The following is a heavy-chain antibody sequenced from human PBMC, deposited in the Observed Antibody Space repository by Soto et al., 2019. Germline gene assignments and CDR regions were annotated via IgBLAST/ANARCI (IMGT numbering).Heavy chain of an antibody. Sequence: ASVKVSCKASGYTFAGYFMHWVRQAPGQGLEWMGWINPNSGDTNYAQKFQGRVTMTRDMSISTAYMELRRLTSDDTAVYYCARVRTYYDSSGSLDYWGQGTLVTVSS. V-gene: IGHV1-2*02. J-gene: IGHJ4*02. D-gene: IGHD3-22*01. CDR3: ARVRTYYDSSGSLDY. CDR2: INPNSGDT. CDR1: GYTFAGYF.